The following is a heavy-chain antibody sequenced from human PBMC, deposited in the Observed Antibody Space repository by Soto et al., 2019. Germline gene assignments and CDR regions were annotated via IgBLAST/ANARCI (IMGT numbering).Heavy chain of an antibody. V-gene: IGHV3-23*01. CDR1: GFTFSKSA. J-gene: IGHJ4*02. CDR2: ISDSGAGT. D-gene: IGHD3-3*01. Sequence: EVLLLESGGGSVQPGGSLRLSCAASGFTFSKSAMSWVRQAPGKGLVWVSSISDSGAGTYYADSVKGRFTIFRDNTKNTLSLQMNNLRAEDTAIYYCAKRVESFWSGYGDWGQGILVTVSS. CDR3: AKRVESFWSGYGD.